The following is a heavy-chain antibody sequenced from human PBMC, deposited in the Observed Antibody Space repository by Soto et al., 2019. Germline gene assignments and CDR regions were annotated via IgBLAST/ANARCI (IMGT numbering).Heavy chain of an antibody. CDR2: ISSSSSTL. CDR3: ARGGSGSYFWYFDP. J-gene: IGHJ2*01. Sequence: PGGSLRLSCADSGFTFSRYEMNWVRQAPGKGLEWVSYISSSSSTLYYADSVKGRFTISRDNAKNSLYLQMNSLRAEDTAVYYCARGGSGSYFWYFDPWGRGTLVTVSS. V-gene: IGHV3-48*03. CDR1: GFTFSRYE. D-gene: IGHD1-26*01.